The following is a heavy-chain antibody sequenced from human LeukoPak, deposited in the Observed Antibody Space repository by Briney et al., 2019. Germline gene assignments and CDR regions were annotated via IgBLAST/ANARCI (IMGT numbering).Heavy chain of an antibody. J-gene: IGHJ4*02. Sequence: SVKVSCKASGGTFSSYAISWVRQAPGQGLEWMGRIIPILGIANYAQKFQGRVTITADKSTSTAYMELSSLRSEDTAVYYCAREGITMIVVMIWGQGTLVTVSS. V-gene: IGHV1-69*04. CDR2: IIPILGIA. CDR1: GGTFSSYA. CDR3: AREGITMIVVMI. D-gene: IGHD3-22*01.